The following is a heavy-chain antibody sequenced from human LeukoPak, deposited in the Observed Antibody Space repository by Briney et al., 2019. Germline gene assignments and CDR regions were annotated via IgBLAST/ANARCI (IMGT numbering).Heavy chain of an antibody. V-gene: IGHV4-59*01. CDR2: IYYSGST. CDR1: GGSISSYY. J-gene: IGHJ4*02. Sequence: SETLSLTCTVSGGSISSYYWSWIRQPPGKGLEWIGYIYYSGSTNYNPSLKSRVTISVDTSKNQFSLKLSSVTAADTAVYYCARDRGGYTYSHDYWGQGTLATVSS. CDR3: ARDRGGYTYSHDY. D-gene: IGHD5-18*01.